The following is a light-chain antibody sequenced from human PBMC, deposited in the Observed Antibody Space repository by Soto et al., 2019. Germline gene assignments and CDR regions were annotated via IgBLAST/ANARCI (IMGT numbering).Light chain of an antibody. J-gene: IGLJ2*01. V-gene: IGLV2-14*01. CDR2: EVS. CDR1: NSDIGAYVF. Sequence: QSALTQPASVSGSPGQSITISCTGSNSDIGAYVFVSWYQQHPCKAPKLIIYEVSNRPSGVSNRFSGSRSGYTAPLTISGIQAEDESDYYCHAFTTKSTVIFGAGTKLTV. CDR3: HAFTTKSTVI.